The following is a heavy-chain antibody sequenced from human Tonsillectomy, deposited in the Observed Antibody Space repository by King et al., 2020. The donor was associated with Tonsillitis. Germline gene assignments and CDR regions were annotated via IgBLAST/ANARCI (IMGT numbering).Heavy chain of an antibody. CDR3: TTPGPGYSSSYDY. D-gene: IGHD6-6*01. V-gene: IGHV3-73*02. Sequence: VQLVESGGGLVQPGGSLKLSCAASGFTFSGSAMHWVRQASGKGLEWVGRIRSKANSYATAYAASVKGRFTISRDDSKNTAYLQMNSLKTEDTAVYYWTTPGPGYSSSYDYWGQGTLVTVSS. CDR2: IRSKANSYAT. CDR1: GFTFSGSA. J-gene: IGHJ4*02.